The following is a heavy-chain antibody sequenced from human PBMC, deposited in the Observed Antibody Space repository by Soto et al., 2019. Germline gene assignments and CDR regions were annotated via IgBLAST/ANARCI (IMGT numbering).Heavy chain of an antibody. CDR3: ARQESANYYYGMDV. Sequence: PGESLKIACKGSGYIFTSYWISCFLQMPVKVLEWMGIIYPSDSDTRYSPSFQGQVTISADKSISTAYLQWSSLKASDTAMYYCARQESANYYYGMDVWGQGTTVTVSS. D-gene: IGHD3-10*01. J-gene: IGHJ6*02. CDR2: IYPSDSDT. CDR1: GYIFTSYW. V-gene: IGHV5-51*01.